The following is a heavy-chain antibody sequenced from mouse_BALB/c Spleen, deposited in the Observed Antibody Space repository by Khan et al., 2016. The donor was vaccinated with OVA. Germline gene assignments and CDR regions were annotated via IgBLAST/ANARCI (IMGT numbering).Heavy chain of an antibody. Sequence: EVQLQESGPGLVKPSQSLSLTCTVTGYSITSDYAWNWIRQFPGNRLEWMGYIKYSGITSYNPSLKSRISITRDTSKNQFFLQLNSVTTEDNATYYCARSGSISTVGVTDFDLWGQGTTLTVSS. D-gene: IGHD1-1*01. CDR2: IKYSGIT. J-gene: IGHJ2*01. CDR1: GYSITSDYA. CDR3: ARSGSISTVGVTDFDL. V-gene: IGHV3-2*02.